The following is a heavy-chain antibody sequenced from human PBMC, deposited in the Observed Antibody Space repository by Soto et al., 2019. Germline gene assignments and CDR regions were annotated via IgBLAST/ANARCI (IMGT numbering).Heavy chain of an antibody. CDR3: ATRITVFGLLIPPFDP. Sequence: SETLSLTCAVYGGYVNGYCWNWIRQPPGKGLEWIGEINHTGGTHYNPSLKSRVTMSVDTSKNQFSLRLSSVTAADTAIYYCATRITVFGLLIPPFDPWGQGTQVTVSS. CDR2: INHTGGT. CDR1: GGYVNGYC. D-gene: IGHD3-3*01. V-gene: IGHV4-34*01. J-gene: IGHJ5*02.